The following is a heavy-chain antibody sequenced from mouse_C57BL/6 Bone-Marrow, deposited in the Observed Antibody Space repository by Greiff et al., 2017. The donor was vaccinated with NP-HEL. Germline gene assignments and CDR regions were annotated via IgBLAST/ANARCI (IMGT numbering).Heavy chain of an antibody. CDR1: GFTFSSYA. D-gene: IGHD2-3*01. CDR2: ISDGGSYT. J-gene: IGHJ4*01. V-gene: IGHV5-4*01. CDR3: ARDHNGYSYYYAMDY. Sequence: EVHLVESGGGLVKPGGSLKLSCAASGFTFSSYAMSWVRQTPEKRLEWVATISDGGSYTYYPDNVKCRFTISRDNAKNNLYLQMSHLKSEDTAMYYCARDHNGYSYYYAMDYWGQGTSVTVSS.